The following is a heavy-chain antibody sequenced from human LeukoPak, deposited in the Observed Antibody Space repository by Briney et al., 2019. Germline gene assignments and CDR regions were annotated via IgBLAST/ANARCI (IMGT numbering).Heavy chain of an antibody. CDR1: GGSISSYY. D-gene: IGHD6-13*01. V-gene: IGHV4-59*01. CDR3: GRGSRVHRGFQH. Sequence: PSETLSLTCTVSGGSISSYYWSWIRQPPGKGLEWIGYIYYSGSTNYNPSLKSRVTISVDTSKNQFSLKLSSVTAADTAVYYCGRGSRVHRGFQHWGQGTLVTVSS. CDR2: IYYSGST. J-gene: IGHJ1*01.